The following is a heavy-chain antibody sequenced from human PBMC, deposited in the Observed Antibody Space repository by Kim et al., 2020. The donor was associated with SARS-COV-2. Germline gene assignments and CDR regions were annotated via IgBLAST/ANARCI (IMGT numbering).Heavy chain of an antibody. CDR2: IYPGDSDT. CDR3: ARHVFDCGDGTCYSSGMDV. J-gene: IGHJ6*02. D-gene: IGHD2-15*01. Sequence: GESLKISCTGSGYSFSNFWVGWVRQRPGKGLEWMGIIYPGDSDTRYSPSFQGQVTISADKSINTAYLQWSSLKASDTAMYYCARHVFDCGDGTCYSSGMDVWGQGNTVNVFS. V-gene: IGHV5-51*01. CDR1: GYSFSNFW.